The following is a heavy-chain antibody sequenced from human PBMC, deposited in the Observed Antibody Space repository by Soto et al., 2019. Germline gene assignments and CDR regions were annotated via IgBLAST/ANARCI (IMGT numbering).Heavy chain of an antibody. CDR1: GFTVNSNF. CDR2: IYPGGST. J-gene: IGHJ5*02. D-gene: IGHD1-26*01. V-gene: IGHV3-53*02. CDR3: ASAETSSSGNYFTP. Sequence: EVQLVETGGGLIQPGGSLRLSCAASGFTVNSNFMSWVRQAPGKGLEWVSIIYPGGSTYYPDSVKGRFTISRDNSKNLWYLQRNSRRANDRAVYYWASAETSSSGNYFTPWGQEPLVPVPS.